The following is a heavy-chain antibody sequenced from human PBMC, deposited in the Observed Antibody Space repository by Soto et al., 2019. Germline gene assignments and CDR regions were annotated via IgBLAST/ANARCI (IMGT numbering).Heavy chain of an antibody. CDR3: ARSEMTYNWND. Sequence: EVQLLESGGDLVQPGGSLRLACAASGFTFRGDAMSWVRQAPGKGLEWVSSISGSGEMTHYAESVKGRFTISRDNSKNTLYMQMESLRAEDTALYYCARSEMTYNWNDWGQGTLVTVSS. V-gene: IGHV3-23*01. CDR1: GFTFRGDA. D-gene: IGHD1-1*01. CDR2: ISGSGEMT. J-gene: IGHJ4*02.